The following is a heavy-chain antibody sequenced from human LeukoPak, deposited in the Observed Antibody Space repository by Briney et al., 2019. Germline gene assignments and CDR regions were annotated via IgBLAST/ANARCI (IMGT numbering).Heavy chain of an antibody. CDR2: IYYSGST. CDR3: ARQGICFGELMAHR. J-gene: IGHJ4*02. Sequence: SETLSLTCTVSGGSISSSSYYWGWIRQPPGKGLEWIGSIYYSGSTYYNPSLKSRVTISVDTSKNQFSLKLSSVTAADTAVYYCARQGICFGELMAHRWGQGTLVTVSS. V-gene: IGHV4-39*01. D-gene: IGHD3-10*01. CDR1: GGSISSSSYY.